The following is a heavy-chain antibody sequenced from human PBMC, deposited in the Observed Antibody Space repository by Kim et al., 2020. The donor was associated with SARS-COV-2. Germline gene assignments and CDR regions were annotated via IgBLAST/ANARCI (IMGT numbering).Heavy chain of an antibody. J-gene: IGHJ4*02. V-gene: IGHV4-34*01. Sequence: NYNPSLKSRVTISVDTSKNQFSLKLSSVTAADTAVYYCASAMVRGVIDYWGQGTLVTVSS. D-gene: IGHD3-10*01. CDR3: ASAMVRGVIDY.